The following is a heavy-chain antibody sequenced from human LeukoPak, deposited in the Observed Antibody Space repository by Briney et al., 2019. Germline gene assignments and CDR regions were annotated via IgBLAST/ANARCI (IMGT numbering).Heavy chain of an antibody. CDR1: GFTFSNYW. Sequence: GGSLRLSCAASGFTFSNYWMSWVRQAPGKGLEWVASINQDGSERYYVDSVKGRFTISRDNAKNSLYLQMNSLRAEDTAVYYCARDNIRKDDYWGQGTLVTVSS. V-gene: IGHV3-7*01. CDR3: ARDNIRKDDY. CDR2: INQDGSER. J-gene: IGHJ4*02. D-gene: IGHD2/OR15-2a*01.